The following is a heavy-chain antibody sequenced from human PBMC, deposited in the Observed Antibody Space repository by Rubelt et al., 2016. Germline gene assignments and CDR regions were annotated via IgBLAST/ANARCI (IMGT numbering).Heavy chain of an antibody. Sequence: GESGGGLVQPGGSLRLSCAASGFTVGNNFMNWVRKAPGKGLEWVSLIYSGGDTYYADSVKGRFTISRDNSKNTLYLQMNSLRAEDTAIYYCARDAGAAAIGTYGWGQGTLVTVSS. V-gene: IGHV3-66*01. CDR2: IYSGGDT. CDR1: GFTVGNNF. CDR3: ARDAGAAAIGTYG. J-gene: IGHJ4*02. D-gene: IGHD6-13*01.